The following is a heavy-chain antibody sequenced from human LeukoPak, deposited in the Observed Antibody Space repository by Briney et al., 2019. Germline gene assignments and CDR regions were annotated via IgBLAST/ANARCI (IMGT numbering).Heavy chain of an antibody. Sequence: GGSLRLSCAASGFTFSSYSMNWVRQAPGKGLEWVSSISSSSYIYYADSVKGRFTISRDNAKNSLYLQMNSLRAEDTAVYYCASSGGGIAAAGTYYFDYWGQGTLVTVSS. CDR3: ASSGGGIAAAGTYYFDY. V-gene: IGHV3-21*01. J-gene: IGHJ4*02. CDR2: ISSSSYI. CDR1: GFTFSSYS. D-gene: IGHD6-13*01.